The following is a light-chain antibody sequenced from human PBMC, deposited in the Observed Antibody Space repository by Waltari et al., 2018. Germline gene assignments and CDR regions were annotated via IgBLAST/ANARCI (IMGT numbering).Light chain of an antibody. CDR3: AAWDDSLSGYV. CDR2: RNN. Sequence: QSVLTQPPSASGTPGQRVTISCSGSSSNIGSNYVYWYQQLPGTAPKLLIYRNNRRPSGFPDRFAGSKSGTSASLAISGLRSEDEAEYYCAAWDDSLSGYVFGTGTKVPVL. CDR1: SSNIGSNY. V-gene: IGLV1-47*01. J-gene: IGLJ1*01.